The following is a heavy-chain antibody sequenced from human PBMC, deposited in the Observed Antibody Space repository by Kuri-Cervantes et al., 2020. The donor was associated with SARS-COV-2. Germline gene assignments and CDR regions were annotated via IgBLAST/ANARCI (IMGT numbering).Heavy chain of an antibody. V-gene: IGHV3-30-3*01. J-gene: IGHJ4*02. D-gene: IGHD2/OR15-2a*01. CDR3: AREGGDGYTTFSAFNY. CDR2: ILYHGVDS. Sequence: GGSLRLSCAASGFNFNNFDINWVRQAPGKGLEWVAVILYHGVDSYYADSVKGRFTISRDNSKNTVYLQMNSLRPEDTAVYYCAREGGDGYTTFSAFNYWGQGTLVTVSS. CDR1: GFNFNNFD.